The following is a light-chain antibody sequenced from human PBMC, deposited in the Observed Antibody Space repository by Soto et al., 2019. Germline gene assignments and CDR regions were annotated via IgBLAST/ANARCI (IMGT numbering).Light chain of an antibody. CDR3: QQSFRSPIT. V-gene: IGKV1-39*01. Sequence: DIQMTQSASPLSASVGGRLTIISKASQDISIYLNWYHQKPGKAPKLLIYGASTLQSGVPSRFSGSGSGTDFTLTISSLQPEDFATYYCQQSFRSPITFGQGTRLEIK. CDR2: GAS. CDR1: QDISIY. J-gene: IGKJ5*01.